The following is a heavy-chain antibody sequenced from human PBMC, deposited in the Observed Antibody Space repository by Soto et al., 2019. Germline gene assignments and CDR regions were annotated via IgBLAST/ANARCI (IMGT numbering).Heavy chain of an antibody. J-gene: IGHJ4*02. CDR3: ARDYGGADFDY. CDR1: GYTFTSYY. Sequence: QVHLVQSGAEVKKPGASVKVSCKASGYTFTSYYMHCVRQAPGQGLEWMGIINPSGGSTTYAQKFQGRVTMTRDTSTSTVYMELSSLRSEHTAVYYCARDYGGADFDYWGQGTLVTVSS. V-gene: IGHV1-46*01. D-gene: IGHD1-26*01. CDR2: INPSGGST.